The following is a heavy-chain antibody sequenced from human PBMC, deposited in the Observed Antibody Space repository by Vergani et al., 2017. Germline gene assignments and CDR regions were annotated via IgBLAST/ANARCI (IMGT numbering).Heavy chain of an antibody. Sequence: QVQVVQSGAEVKKSGASVKVSCKTSGYTFSNYYMHWVRQAPGQGLEWMGIINPSGGHTNYAQKFQGRVTMTRDTSTSTVYMELSSLRSEGTAIYYCARGDYGMLTGYRYWGQGTLVTVSA. J-gene: IGHJ4*02. CDR3: ARGDYGMLTGYRY. V-gene: IGHV1-46*03. CDR1: GYTFSNYY. D-gene: IGHD3-9*01. CDR2: INPSGGHT.